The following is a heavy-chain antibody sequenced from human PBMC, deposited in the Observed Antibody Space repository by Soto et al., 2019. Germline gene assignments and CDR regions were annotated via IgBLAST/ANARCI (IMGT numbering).Heavy chain of an antibody. V-gene: IGHV1-46*01. CDR3: ARGFRSGWPFGY. J-gene: IGHJ4*02. CDR2: INPSGGST. CDR1: GYTFTNYY. Sequence: QVQLVQSGAEVKKPGASVKVSCKASGYTFTNYYMHWVRQAPGQGLEWMGIINPSGGSTTYAQKSQGRVTMTRATSTTTVYMELSSLRSEDTAVYYCARGFRSGWPFGYWGQGTPVTVSS. D-gene: IGHD6-19*01.